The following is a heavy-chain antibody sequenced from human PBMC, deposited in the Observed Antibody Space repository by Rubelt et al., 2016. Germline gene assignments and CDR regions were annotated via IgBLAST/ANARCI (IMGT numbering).Heavy chain of an antibody. CDR3: AREHYDSSGYYYQNDY. J-gene: IGHJ4*02. CDR1: GFTFSSYS. Sequence: EVQLVESGGGLVQPGGSLRLSCAASGFTFSSYSMNWVRQAPGKGLEWVSYISSSSSTIYYADSVNGRFTMSRDNAKNSLYLQMNSLRDEDTAVYYCAREHYDSSGYYYQNDYWGQGTLVTVSS. CDR2: ISSSSSTI. D-gene: IGHD3-22*01. V-gene: IGHV3-48*02.